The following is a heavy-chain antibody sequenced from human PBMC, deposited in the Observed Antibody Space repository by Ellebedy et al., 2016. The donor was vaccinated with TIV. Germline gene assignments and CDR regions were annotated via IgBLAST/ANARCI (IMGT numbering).Heavy chain of an antibody. Sequence: MPSETLSLTCAVYGGSFSGYYWSWIRQPPGKGLEWIGEINHSGGTNYNPSLKSRVTISVDTSKNQFSLKLSSVTAADTAVYYCARGGHGSYFVYWGQGTLVTVSS. CDR1: GGSFSGYY. J-gene: IGHJ4*02. V-gene: IGHV4-34*01. CDR2: INHSGGT. D-gene: IGHD1-26*01. CDR3: ARGGHGSYFVY.